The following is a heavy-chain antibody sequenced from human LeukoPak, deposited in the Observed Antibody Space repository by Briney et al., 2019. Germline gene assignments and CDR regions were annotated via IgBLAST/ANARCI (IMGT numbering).Heavy chain of an antibody. CDR2: INTNTGNP. CDR1: GYTFTSYA. J-gene: IGHJ4*02. D-gene: IGHD6-19*01. V-gene: IGHV7-4-1*02. Sequence: ASVKVSCKASGYTFTSYAMNWVRQAPGQGLEWMGWINTNTGNPTYAQGFTGRFVFSLDTSVSTAYLQISSLKAEDTAVYYCARDRLVSGVRLNKPSGWYAYWGQGTLVTVSS. CDR3: ARDRLVSGVRLNKPSGWYAY.